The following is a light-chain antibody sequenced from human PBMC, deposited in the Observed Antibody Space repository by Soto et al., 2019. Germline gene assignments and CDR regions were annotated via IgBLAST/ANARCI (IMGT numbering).Light chain of an antibody. CDR1: QSVSSN. J-gene: IGKJ1*01. V-gene: IGKV3-15*01. CDR2: GAS. CDR3: QQYNNWLWT. Sequence: EIVMTQSPATLSVSPGERATLSCRASQSVSSNLAWYLQKPGQAPRLLIYGASTRATGIPARFSGSGSGTEFTLTISSLQSEDFAVYYCQQYNNWLWTFGQGTKVDIK.